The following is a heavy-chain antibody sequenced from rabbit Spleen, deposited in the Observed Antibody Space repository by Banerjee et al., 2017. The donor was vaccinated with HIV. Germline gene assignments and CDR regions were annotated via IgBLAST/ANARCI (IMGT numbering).Heavy chain of an antibody. V-gene: IGHV1S40*01. D-gene: IGHD4-1*01. CDR1: GFSFSSGYD. Sequence: SGGGLFQPGASLTLTCKASGFSFSSGYDMCWVRQAPGKGLEWIACVYAGSSGSIYYASWAKGRITISKTSSTVTLQMTSLTAADTATYFCARETSSGWGIVSFYFSLWGQGTLVTVS. CDR3: ARETSSGWGIVSFYFSL. CDR2: VYAGSSGSI. J-gene: IGHJ4*01.